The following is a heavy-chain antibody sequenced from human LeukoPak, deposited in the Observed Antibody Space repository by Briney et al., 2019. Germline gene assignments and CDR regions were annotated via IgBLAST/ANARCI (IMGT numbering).Heavy chain of an antibody. CDR2: ISSSSSYI. Sequence: GGSLRLSCAASGFTFSSYSMNWVRQAPGKGLEWVSSISSSSSYIYYADSVKGRFTISRDNAKNSLYLQMNSLRAEDTAVYYCARDLVEATTGGDYWGQGTLVTVSS. CDR1: GFTFSSYS. CDR3: ARDLVEATTGGDY. V-gene: IGHV3-21*01. D-gene: IGHD1-26*01. J-gene: IGHJ4*02.